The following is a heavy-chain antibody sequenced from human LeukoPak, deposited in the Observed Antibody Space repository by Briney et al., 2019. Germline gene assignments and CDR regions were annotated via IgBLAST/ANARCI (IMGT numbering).Heavy chain of an antibody. Sequence: SRGSLRLSCAASGFTFSSYSINWVRQAPGKGLEWVSFISSSSSYIYYADSVKGRFTISRDNAKNSLYLQMNSLRAEDTAVYYCARDRNDAGAFDIWGQGTMVTVS. CDR3: ARDRNDAGAFDI. V-gene: IGHV3-21*01. CDR2: ISSSSSYI. CDR1: GFTFSSYS. J-gene: IGHJ3*02. D-gene: IGHD1-1*01.